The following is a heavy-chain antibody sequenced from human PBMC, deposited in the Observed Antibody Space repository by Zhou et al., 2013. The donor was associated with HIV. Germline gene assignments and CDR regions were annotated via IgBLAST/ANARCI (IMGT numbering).Heavy chain of an antibody. V-gene: IGHV1-69*04. CDR3: ARAVVPAAMHYYYMDV. D-gene: IGHD2-2*01. J-gene: IGHJ6*03. Sequence: QVQLVQSGAEVKKPGSSVKVSCKASGGTFSSYAISWVRQAPGQGLEWMGRIIPILGIANYAQKFQGRVTITADKSTSTAYMELSSLRSEDTAVYYCARAVVPAAMHYYYMDVWGKGTTGHRLL. CDR2: IIPILGIA. CDR1: GGTFSSYA.